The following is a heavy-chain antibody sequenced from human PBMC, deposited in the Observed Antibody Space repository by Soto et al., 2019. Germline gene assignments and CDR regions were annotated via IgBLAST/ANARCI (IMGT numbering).Heavy chain of an antibody. D-gene: IGHD6-19*01. CDR2: ISGSGGST. V-gene: IGHV3-23*01. CDR3: AKDPRYSSGWFFDY. Sequence: PGGSLRLSCAASGFTFSSYAMSWVRQAPGKGLEWVSAISGSGGSTYYADSVKGRFTISRDNSKNTLYLQMNSLRAEDTAVYYSAKDPRYSSGWFFDYWGQGTLVTVSS. J-gene: IGHJ4*02. CDR1: GFTFSSYA.